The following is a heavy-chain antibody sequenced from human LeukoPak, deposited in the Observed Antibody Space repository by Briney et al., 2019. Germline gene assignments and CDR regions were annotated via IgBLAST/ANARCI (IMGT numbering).Heavy chain of an antibody. D-gene: IGHD3-22*01. Sequence: ASVKVSCKASGGTFSSYAISWVRQAPGQGLEWMGGVIPIFGTANYAQKFQGRVTITTDESTSTAYMELSSLRSEDTAVYYCARVSPNYYDSSGPLDYWGQGTLVTVSS. CDR3: ARVSPNYYDSSGPLDY. V-gene: IGHV1-69*05. CDR1: GGTFSSYA. CDR2: VIPIFGTA. J-gene: IGHJ4*02.